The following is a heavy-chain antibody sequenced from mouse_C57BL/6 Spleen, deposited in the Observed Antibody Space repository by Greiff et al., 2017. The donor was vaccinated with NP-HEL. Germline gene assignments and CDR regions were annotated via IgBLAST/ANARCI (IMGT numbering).Heavy chain of an antibody. CDR3: ARSGGLSTERYFDY. J-gene: IGHJ2*01. D-gene: IGHD2-4*01. Sequence: VQLQQPGAELVKPGASVKLSCKASGYTFTSYWMHWVKQRPGRGLEWIGEIDPSDSYTNYNQKFKGKSTLSVDKSSSTAYMQLSSLTSEDSAVYYCARSGGLSTERYFDYWGQGTTLTVSS. V-gene: IGHV1-69*01. CDR2: IDPSDSYT. CDR1: GYTFTSYW.